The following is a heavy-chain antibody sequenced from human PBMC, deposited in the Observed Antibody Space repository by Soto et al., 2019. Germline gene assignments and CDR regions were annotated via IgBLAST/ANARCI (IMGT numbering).Heavy chain of an antibody. CDR3: ACLVVTPFDY. D-gene: IGHD2-15*01. CDR2: ISTDGSTT. Sequence: EVQLVESGGGLVQPGGSLRLSCAASGFTFSNYWMYWVRQAPGKGLVWVSRISTDGSTTNYADTVKGRFTISRDNAKNTLYLQVNSLRDEDTAVYYCACLVVTPFDYWGEGTMLPVSS. J-gene: IGHJ4*02. CDR1: GFTFSNYW. V-gene: IGHV3-74*01.